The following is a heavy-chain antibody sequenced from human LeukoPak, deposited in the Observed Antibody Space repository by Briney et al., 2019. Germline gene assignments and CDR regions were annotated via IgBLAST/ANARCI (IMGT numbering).Heavy chain of an antibody. CDR2: INAGNGNT. CDR3: ARVKILTGYYSH. Sequence: GASVRVSCKASGYTFTSYAMHWVRQAPGQRLEWMGWINAGNGNTKYSQKFQGRVTITRDTSASTAYMELSSLRSEDTAVYYCARVKILTGYYSHWGQGTLVTVSS. D-gene: IGHD3-9*01. J-gene: IGHJ4*02. V-gene: IGHV1-3*01. CDR1: GYTFTSYA.